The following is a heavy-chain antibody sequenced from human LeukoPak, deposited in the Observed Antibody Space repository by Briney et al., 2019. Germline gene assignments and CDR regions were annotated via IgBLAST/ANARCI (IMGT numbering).Heavy chain of an antibody. CDR3: ARTPIVGATSLDYYYGMDV. J-gene: IGHJ6*02. CDR1: GYTFTSYD. CDR2: MNPNSGNT. D-gene: IGHD1-26*01. Sequence: GASVKVSCKASGYTFTSYDINWVRQATGQGLEWMGWMNPNSGNTGYAQKFQGRVTMTRNTSISTAYMELSSLRSEDTAVYYCARTPIVGATSLDYYYGMDVWGRGTTVTVSS. V-gene: IGHV1-8*01.